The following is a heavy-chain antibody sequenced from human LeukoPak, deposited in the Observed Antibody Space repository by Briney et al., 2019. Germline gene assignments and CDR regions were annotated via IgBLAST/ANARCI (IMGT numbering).Heavy chain of an antibody. J-gene: IGHJ4*02. Sequence: SETLSLTCAVYGGSFSGYYWSWIRQPPGKGLEWIGEINHSGSTNYNPSLKSRVTISVDTSKNQFSLKLSSVTAADTAVYYCARGSHIESSGKELSDYWGQGTLVTVSS. CDR3: ARGSHIESSGKELSDY. V-gene: IGHV4-34*01. CDR2: INHSGST. CDR1: GGSFSGYY. D-gene: IGHD3-10*01.